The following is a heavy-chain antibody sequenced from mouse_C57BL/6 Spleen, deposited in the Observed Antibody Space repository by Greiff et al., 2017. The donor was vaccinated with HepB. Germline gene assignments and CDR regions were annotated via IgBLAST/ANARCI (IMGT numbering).Heavy chain of an antibody. D-gene: IGHD2-4*01. J-gene: IGHJ4*01. CDR3: ARAGITAAMDY. V-gene: IGHV5-4*01. CDR2: ISDGGSYT. CDR1: GFTFSSYA. Sequence: EVQGVESGGGLVKPGGSLKLSCAASGFTFSSYAMSWVRQTPEKRLEWVATISDGGSYTYYPDNVKGRFTISRDNAKNNLYLQMSHLKSEDTAMYYCARAGITAAMDYWGQGTSVTVSS.